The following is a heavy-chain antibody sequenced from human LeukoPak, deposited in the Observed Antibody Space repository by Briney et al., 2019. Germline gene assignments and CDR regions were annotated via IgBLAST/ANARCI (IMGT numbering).Heavy chain of an antibody. J-gene: IGHJ4*02. D-gene: IGHD6-13*01. CDR2: INHSGST. CDR1: GGSISSYY. CDR3: ARVLAAAGRGGFDY. V-gene: IGHV4-34*01. Sequence: SETLSLTCTVSGGSISSYYWSWIRQPPGKGLEWIGEINHSGSTNYNPSLKSRVTISVDTSKNQFSLKLSSVTAADTAVYYCARVLAAAGRGGFDYWGQGTLVTVSS.